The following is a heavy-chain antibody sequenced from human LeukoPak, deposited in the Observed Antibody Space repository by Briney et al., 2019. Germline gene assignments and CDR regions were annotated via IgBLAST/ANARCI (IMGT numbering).Heavy chain of an antibody. CDR3: ATALGYSYDY. Sequence: GGSVRLLCAVCGFPDCSNYMRWVRPAPGRGLECVSVHSHGSRTPYAASLKGSFTISRDNYKNTLYLQMNRLRAGHTAVFYCATALGYSYDYWGQGTLVPVSS. J-gene: IGHJ4*02. D-gene: IGHD5-18*01. V-gene: IGHV3-66*01. CDR2: HSHGSRT. CDR1: GFPDCSNY.